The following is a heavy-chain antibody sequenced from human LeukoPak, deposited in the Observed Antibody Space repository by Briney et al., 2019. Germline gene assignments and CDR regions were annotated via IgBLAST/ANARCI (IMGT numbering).Heavy chain of an antibody. J-gene: IGHJ6*03. CDR3: ARARSYYYYYMDV. CDR1: GGSISSYY. Sequence: SETLSLTCTVSGGSISSYYWSWIRQPPGKGLEWIGYIYYSGSTNYNPSLKSRVTISVDTSKNQFSLKLSSVTAADTAVYYCARARSYYYYYMDVWDKGTTVTISS. CDR2: IYYSGST. V-gene: IGHV4-59*08.